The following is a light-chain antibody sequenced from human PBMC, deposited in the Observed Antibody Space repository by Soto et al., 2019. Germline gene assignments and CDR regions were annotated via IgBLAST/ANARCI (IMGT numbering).Light chain of an antibody. V-gene: IGKV3-15*01. CDR2: GAS. CDR1: QSVSSK. J-gene: IGKJ2*01. CDR3: QQYNARPPYT. Sequence: ETVMTQSPDTLSVSPGERATLSCRASQSVSSKLAWYQQKPGQAPRLLSFGASTRATGIPARYSGSGSGTEFTLTISSRQSEDLGVYDCQQYNARPPYTVGQGTKLEIK.